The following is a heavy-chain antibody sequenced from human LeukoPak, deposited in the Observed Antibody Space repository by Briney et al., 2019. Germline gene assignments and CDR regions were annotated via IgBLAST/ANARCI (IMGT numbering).Heavy chain of an antibody. CDR3: ARSSGYYPIFDS. J-gene: IGHJ4*02. D-gene: IGHD3-22*01. CDR1: GGSISSYY. V-gene: IGHV4-59*01. Sequence: SETLSLTCTVSGGSISSYYWSWNRQPPGKGLEWIGYIYYSGSTNYNPSLKSRVTISVDTSKNQFSLKLSSVTAADTAVYYCARSSGYYPIFDSWGQGTLVTVSS. CDR2: IYYSGST.